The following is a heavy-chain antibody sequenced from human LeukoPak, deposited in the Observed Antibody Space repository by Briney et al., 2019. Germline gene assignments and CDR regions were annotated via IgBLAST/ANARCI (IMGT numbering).Heavy chain of an antibody. J-gene: IGHJ4*02. CDR1: GFTFSDYG. Sequence: GGSLRLSCAASGFTFSDYGMHWVRQAPGKGLEWVAVVSNDGSGKQYGDSVKGRFTISRENSKNTVFLQMNSLRVEDTAVYYCARKGFPLDYWGQGTLVTVSS. CDR3: ARKGFPLDY. CDR2: VSNDGSGK. V-gene: IGHV3-30*03.